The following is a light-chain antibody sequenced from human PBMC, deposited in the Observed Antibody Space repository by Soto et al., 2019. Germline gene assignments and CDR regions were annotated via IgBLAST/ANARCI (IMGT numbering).Light chain of an antibody. CDR1: SSNIGAGYN. CDR3: QSYELSLSGWL. Sequence: QSVLTQPPSVSGAPGQRVTISCTGSSSNIGAGYNVHWYQQVPGTAPKLLIYGDSNRPSGVPDRFSGSKSGTSASLAITGLQAEDEADYYCQSYELSLSGWLFGGGTKLTVL. J-gene: IGLJ3*02. V-gene: IGLV1-40*01. CDR2: GDS.